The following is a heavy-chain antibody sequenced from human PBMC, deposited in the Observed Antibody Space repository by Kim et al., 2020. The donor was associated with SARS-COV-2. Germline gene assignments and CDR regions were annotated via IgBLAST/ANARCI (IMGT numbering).Heavy chain of an antibody. CDR3: TRDLYVGLWSQYFDY. CDR1: GFTFGDYA. Sequence: GGSLRLSCTASGFTFGDYAMSWFRQAPGKGLEWVGFIRSKAYGGTTEYAASVKGRFTISRDDSKSIAYLQMNSLKTEDTAVYYCTRDLYVGLWSQYFDYWGQGTLVTVSS. V-gene: IGHV3-49*03. J-gene: IGHJ4*02. CDR2: IRSKAYGGTT. D-gene: IGHD5-18*01.